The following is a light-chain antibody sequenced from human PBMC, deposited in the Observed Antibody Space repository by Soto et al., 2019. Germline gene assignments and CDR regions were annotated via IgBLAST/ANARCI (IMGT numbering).Light chain of an antibody. CDR2: EVS. V-gene: IGLV2-14*01. CDR3: SSYTSSSTLV. J-gene: IGLJ3*02. Sequence: QSALTQPASVSGSPGQSITISCTGTSSDVGGYNYVSWYQQHPGKAPKLMIYEVSNRPSGVSNRFSGSKSGNTASLTISGLQAEDEADYYCSSYTSSSTLVFGGGTNATVL. CDR1: SSDVGGYNY.